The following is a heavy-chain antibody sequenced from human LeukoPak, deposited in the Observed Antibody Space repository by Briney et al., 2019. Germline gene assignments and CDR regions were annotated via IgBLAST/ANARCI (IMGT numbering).Heavy chain of an antibody. J-gene: IGHJ4*02. Sequence: GGSLRLSCAASGFTFSSYSMNWVRQAPGKGLEWVSYISSSSSTIYYADPGKGRFTISRDNAKNSLYLQMNSLRAEDTAVYYCARHSSGWLFDYWGQGTLVTVSS. D-gene: IGHD6-19*01. V-gene: IGHV3-48*04. CDR3: ARHSSGWLFDY. CDR1: GFTFSSYS. CDR2: ISSSSSTI.